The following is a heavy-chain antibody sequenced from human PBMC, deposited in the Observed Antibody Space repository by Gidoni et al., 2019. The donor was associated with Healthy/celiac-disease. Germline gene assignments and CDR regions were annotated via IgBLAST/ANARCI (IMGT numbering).Heavy chain of an antibody. CDR2: ISYDGSNK. D-gene: IGHD3-22*01. V-gene: IGHV3-30-3*01. Sequence: QVQLVESGGGVVQPGRSLRLSCAASGFTFSSSAMHWVRQAPGKGLEWVAVISYDGSNKYYADSVKGRFTISSDNSKNTLYLQMNSLRAEDTAVYYCARDPTYYYDSSGSFDYWGQGTLVTVSS. J-gene: IGHJ4*02. CDR1: GFTFSSSA. CDR3: ARDPTYYYDSSGSFDY.